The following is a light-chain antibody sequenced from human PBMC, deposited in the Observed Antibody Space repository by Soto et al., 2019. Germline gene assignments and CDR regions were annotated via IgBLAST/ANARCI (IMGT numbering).Light chain of an antibody. CDR1: QDVSNY. V-gene: IGKV1-27*01. CDR2: AAS. J-gene: IGKJ1*01. CDR3: QNHNSAPRT. Sequence: DIQMTQSPSSLSASVGDRVSITCRASQDVSNYVAWYQQKPGRVPKLLIYAASTLQSGVPSRFSGSGSGTDFTLTISGLQSEDVATYYCQNHNSAPRTFGQGTKVEIK.